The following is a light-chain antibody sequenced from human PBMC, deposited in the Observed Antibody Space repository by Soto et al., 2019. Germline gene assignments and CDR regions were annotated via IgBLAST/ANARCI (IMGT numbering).Light chain of an antibody. V-gene: IGKV1-12*02. CDR1: QVISNS. Sequence: DVQMTQSPSSVSASVGDRVTLTCRASQVISNSLAWYQQKPGKAPRLLIYAAFNLQGGVPSRFSGSGSGTDFFLTISSLKPEDFATYYCQQAYIFPFSLGGGTKVDIK. CDR3: QQAYIFPFS. J-gene: IGKJ4*01. CDR2: AAF.